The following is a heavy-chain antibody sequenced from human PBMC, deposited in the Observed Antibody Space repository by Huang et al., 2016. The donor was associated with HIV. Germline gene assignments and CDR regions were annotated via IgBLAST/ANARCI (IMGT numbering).Heavy chain of an antibody. CDR2: ISYDVKTK. CDR3: AKGGSAAAVLDF. V-gene: IGHV3-30*18. J-gene: IGHJ4*02. CDR1: GFNFSGYG. Sequence: QVQLVESGGGGVQPGRSLRISCAASGFNFSGYGMHLVRQAPGKGLEWVAVISYDVKTKDYADSVKRRFSISRDNSKTTVYLQLNSLRVEDTAVYYCAKGGSAAAVLDFWGQGTLVTVSS. D-gene: IGHD6-13*01.